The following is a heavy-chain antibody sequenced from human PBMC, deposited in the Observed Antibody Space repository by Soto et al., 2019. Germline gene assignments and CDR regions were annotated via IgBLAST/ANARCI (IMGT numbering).Heavy chain of an antibody. CDR2: IYYSGST. V-gene: IGHV4-39*01. D-gene: IGHD6-13*01. CDR1: GGSISGYY. CDR3: ADGDGDSSSWLYFDY. Sequence: SETLSLTCTVSGGSISGYYWGWIRQPPGKGLEWIGSIYYSGSTYYNPSLKSRVTISVDTSKNQFSLKLSSVTAADTAVYYCADGDGDSSSWLYFDYWGQGTLVTVSS. J-gene: IGHJ4*02.